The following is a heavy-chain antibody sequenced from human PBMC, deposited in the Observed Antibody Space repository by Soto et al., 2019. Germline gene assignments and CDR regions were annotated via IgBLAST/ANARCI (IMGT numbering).Heavy chain of an antibody. D-gene: IGHD3-22*01. CDR1: GGSVSSGSYY. V-gene: IGHV4-61*01. J-gene: IGHJ4*02. Sequence: QVQLQESGPGLVKPSETLSLTCIVSGGSVSSGSYYWSWIRQPPGKGLEWIGFIYYTGRTSYNPSLKSRVTISVDPSNRQFSLKLSSVTAADTAVYFCATMSSSGYPLDYWGRGTLVTVSS. CDR3: ATMSSSGYPLDY. CDR2: IYYTGRT.